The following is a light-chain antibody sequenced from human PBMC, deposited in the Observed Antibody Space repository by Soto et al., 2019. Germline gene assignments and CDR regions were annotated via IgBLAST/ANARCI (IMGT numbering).Light chain of an antibody. Sequence: DIPMTQSPSTLSASVGDSVTITCRASQSVAASLAWYQQKPGEAPKLLIYDVSNLETGVPSRFSGSGSGTEFSLTIRSLQPDDFASYYCQQYDYSRTFGQGTKVDIK. CDR2: DVS. J-gene: IGKJ1*01. CDR3: QQYDYSRT. V-gene: IGKV1-5*01. CDR1: QSVAAS.